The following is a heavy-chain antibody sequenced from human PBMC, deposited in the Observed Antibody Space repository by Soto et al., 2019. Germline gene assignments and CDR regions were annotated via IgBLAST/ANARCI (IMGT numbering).Heavy chain of an antibody. CDR1: GYSFTSYW. CDR3: ATSYCGGDCYSEGTDNYYYYGMDV. D-gene: IGHD2-21*02. J-gene: IGHJ6*02. CDR2: IDPSDSYT. Sequence: PGESLKISCKGSGYSFTSYWISWVRQMPGKGLEWMGRIDPSDSYTNYSPSFQGHVTISADKSISTAYLQWSSLKASDTAMHYCATSYCGGDCYSEGTDNYYYYGMDVWGQGTTVTVSS. V-gene: IGHV5-10-1*01.